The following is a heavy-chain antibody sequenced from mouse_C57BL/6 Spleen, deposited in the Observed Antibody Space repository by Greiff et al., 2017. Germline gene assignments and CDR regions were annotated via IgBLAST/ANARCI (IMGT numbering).Heavy chain of an antibody. CDR3: ERGPDGYYDYAMDC. D-gene: IGHD2-3*01. Sequence: QVQLQQSGAELARPGASVKLSCKASGYTFTSYGISWVKQRTGQGLEWIGEIYPRSGNTYYNEKFKGKATLTADKSSSTAYMELRSLTSEDSAVYFCERGPDGYYDYAMDCWGQGTSVTVSS. CDR1: GYTFTSYG. V-gene: IGHV1-81*01. CDR2: IYPRSGNT. J-gene: IGHJ4*01.